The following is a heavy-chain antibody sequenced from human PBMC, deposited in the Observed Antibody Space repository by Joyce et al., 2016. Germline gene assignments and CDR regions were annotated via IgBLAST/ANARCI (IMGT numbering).Heavy chain of an antibody. CDR2: IKSKTTGETT. CDR3: AADVAEVGFGELDH. Sequence: EVQVAEYGGGLVKPGGSLRLSCAASGFTFNVAWMTWVRQAPGKGLELVVLIKSKTTGETTEYAAPVKGRFTISRDDSKNTVSLQMNGLRTEDTAVYFCAADVAEVGFGELDHWGQGTLVTVSS. D-gene: IGHD3-10*01. CDR1: GFTFNVAW. V-gene: IGHV3-15*01. J-gene: IGHJ4*02.